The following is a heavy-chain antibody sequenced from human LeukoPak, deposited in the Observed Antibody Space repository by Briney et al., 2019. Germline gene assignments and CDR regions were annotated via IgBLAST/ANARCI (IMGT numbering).Heavy chain of an antibody. CDR1: GYTFTSYG. CDR2: ISAYNGNT. CDR3: ARVPVKGRNYYYYYMDV. Sequence: ASVKVSCKASGYTFTSYGISWVRQAPGQGLEWMGWISAYNGNTNYAQKLQGRVTMTTDTSTSTAYMELRSLRSDDTAVYYCARVPVKGRNYYYYYMDVWGKGTTVTVSS. D-gene: IGHD3-16*02. J-gene: IGHJ6*03. V-gene: IGHV1-18*01.